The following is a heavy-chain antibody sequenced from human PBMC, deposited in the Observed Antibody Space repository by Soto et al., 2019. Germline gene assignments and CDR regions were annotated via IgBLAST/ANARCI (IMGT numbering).Heavy chain of an antibody. CDR3: AREMALAGTGTPPQGFDP. V-gene: IGHV3-30*04. Sequence: QVQLVESGGGVVQPGRSLRLSCAASGFTFSSYAIHWVRQAPGKGLEWVAVISYDGSNKYYADSVKGRFTISRDNSKNTLYLQMNSLRAEDTAVYYCAREMALAGTGTPPQGFDPWGQGTLVTVSS. CDR2: ISYDGSNK. J-gene: IGHJ5*02. CDR1: GFTFSSYA. D-gene: IGHD6-19*01.